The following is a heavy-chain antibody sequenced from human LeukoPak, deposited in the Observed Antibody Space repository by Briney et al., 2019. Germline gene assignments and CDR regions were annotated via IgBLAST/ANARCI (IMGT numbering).Heavy chain of an antibody. Sequence: SETLSLTCAVYGGSFSGYYWSWIRQPPGKGLEWIGEINHSGSTNYNPSLKSRVTISVDTSKNQFSLKLSSVTAADTAVYYCARGLNNRKSGRRFDVFEIWGQGTMVTVSS. J-gene: IGHJ3*02. CDR1: GGSFSGYY. D-gene: IGHD3-3*01. V-gene: IGHV4-34*01. CDR3: ARGLNNRKSGRRFDVFEI. CDR2: INHSGST.